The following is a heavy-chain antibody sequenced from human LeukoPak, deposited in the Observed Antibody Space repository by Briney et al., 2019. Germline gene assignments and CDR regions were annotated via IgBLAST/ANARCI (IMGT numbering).Heavy chain of an antibody. V-gene: IGHV3-30*02. J-gene: IGHJ4*02. CDR2: TRNDGGNK. CDR1: GFSFSDYD. Sequence: GGSLRLSCAASGFSFSDYDIHWVRLAPGKGLEWVAYTRNDGGNKYYADSVKGRFTLSRDNSKNTVDLQMNSLRAEDTALYHCVRDYNWGTDYWGQGTLVTVSS. CDR3: VRDYNWGTDY. D-gene: IGHD7-27*01.